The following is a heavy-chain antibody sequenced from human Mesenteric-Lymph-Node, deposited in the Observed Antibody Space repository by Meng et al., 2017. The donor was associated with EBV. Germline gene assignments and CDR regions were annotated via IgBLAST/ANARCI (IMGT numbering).Heavy chain of an antibody. CDR2: IYWDDDK. J-gene: IGHJ4*02. CDR1: GFSLTTSGVG. Sequence: QITLKESGPTLVKPTQPLTLTCTFSGFSLTTSGVGVGWIRQPPGRALEWLALIYWDDDKHYSPSLKNRLTITKATSKNQVVLTMTNMDPVDTATYYCAHRRQVGDITYPWVFDYWGLGTLVTVSS. CDR3: AHRRQVGDITYPWVFDY. V-gene: IGHV2-5*02. D-gene: IGHD1-26*01.